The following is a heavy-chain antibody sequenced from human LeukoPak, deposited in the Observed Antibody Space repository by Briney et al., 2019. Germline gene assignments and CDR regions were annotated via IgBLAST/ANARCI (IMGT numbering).Heavy chain of an antibody. V-gene: IGHV4-30-4*01. CDR1: GGSVSSGDYY. CDR2: IYYSGST. J-gene: IGHJ4*02. D-gene: IGHD6-19*01. CDR3: ARGSSGWYTIRYYFDY. Sequence: PSETLSLTCTVSGGSVSSGDYYWSWIRQPPGKGLEWIGYIYYSGSTYYNPSLKSRVTISVDTSKNQFSLKLSSVTAADTAVYYCARGSSGWYTIRYYFDYWGQGTLVTVSS.